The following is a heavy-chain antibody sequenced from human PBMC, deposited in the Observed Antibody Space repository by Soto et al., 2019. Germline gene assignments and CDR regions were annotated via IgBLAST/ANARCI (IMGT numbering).Heavy chain of an antibody. CDR1: GYTFTSYD. CDR3: ARGMVVDNWFDP. Sequence: ASVKVSCKASGYTFTSYDLNWVRQATGQGLEWMGWMNPNSGNTGYAQKFQGRVTMTRNTSISTAYMELRSLRSDDTAVYYCARGMVVDNWFDPWGQGTLVTVSS. D-gene: IGHD2-15*01. J-gene: IGHJ5*02. CDR2: MNPNSGNT. V-gene: IGHV1-8*01.